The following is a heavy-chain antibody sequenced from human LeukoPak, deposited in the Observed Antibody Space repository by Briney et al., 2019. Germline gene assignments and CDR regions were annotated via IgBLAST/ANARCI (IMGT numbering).Heavy chain of an antibody. J-gene: IGHJ5*02. CDR1: GYTFTSYY. V-gene: IGHV1-46*01. D-gene: IGHD2-15*01. CDR3: ARRRMVPHSFDP. Sequence: GASVKVSCKASGYTFTSYYMHWVRQAPGQGLEWMGIINPSGGSTSYAQKFQGRVTMTRDTSTGTVYMELSSLRSEDTAVYYCARRRMVPHSFDPWGQGTLVTVSS. CDR2: INPSGGST.